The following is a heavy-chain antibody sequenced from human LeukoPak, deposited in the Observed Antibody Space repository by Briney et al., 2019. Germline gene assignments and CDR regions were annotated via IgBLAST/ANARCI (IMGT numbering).Heavy chain of an antibody. V-gene: IGHV1-46*01. CDR2: INPSGGST. CDR1: GYTFTSYY. CDR3: ARGVHVRKYDSNENCFDP. J-gene: IGHJ5*02. D-gene: IGHD3-22*01. Sequence: ASVKVYCKAPGYTFTSYYMHWVRQAPGQGLEWMGIINPSGGSTNYAQRFQGRVTMTRDMSTSTVYMELSSLISEDTAVYYCARGVHVRKYDSNENCFDPWGQGTLVTVSS.